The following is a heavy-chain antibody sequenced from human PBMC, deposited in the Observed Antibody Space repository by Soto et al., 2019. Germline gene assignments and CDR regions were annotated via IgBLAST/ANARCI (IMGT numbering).Heavy chain of an antibody. CDR2: IYHSGST. CDR3: ARNIAARDYYGMDV. Sequence: SSETLSLTCAVSGGSISSSNWWSWVRQPPGKGLEWIGEIYHSGSTNYNPSRKSRVTISVDKSKNQFSLKLSSVTAADTAVYYCARNIAARDYYGMDVWGQGTTVTVSS. J-gene: IGHJ6*02. D-gene: IGHD6-6*01. CDR1: GGSISSSNW. V-gene: IGHV4-4*02.